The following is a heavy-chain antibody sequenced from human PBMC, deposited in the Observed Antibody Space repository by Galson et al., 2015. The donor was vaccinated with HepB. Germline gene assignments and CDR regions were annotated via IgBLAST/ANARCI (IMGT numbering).Heavy chain of an antibody. Sequence: SLRPSCAASGFTSSSYWMSWVRQTPRKGLEWVSHIKQDGSEKYYVDSVKVRFTISRANAQTSLYLQMNSLRVEDTAIYYCARHLRSTGGSYWGQGTLVTVSS. CDR2: IKQDGSEK. CDR3: ARHLRSTGGSY. J-gene: IGHJ4*02. V-gene: IGHV3-7*03. CDR1: GFTSSSYW. D-gene: IGHD1-14*01.